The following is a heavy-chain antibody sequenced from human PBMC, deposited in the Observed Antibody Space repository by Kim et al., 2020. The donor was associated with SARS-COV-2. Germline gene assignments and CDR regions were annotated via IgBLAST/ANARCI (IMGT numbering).Heavy chain of an antibody. Sequence: LQGRVTMTTDTSTSTAYMELRSLRSDDTAVYYCARDGGYFDWLLSEAFDIWGQGTMVTVSS. V-gene: IGHV1-18*01. J-gene: IGHJ3*02. D-gene: IGHD3-9*01. CDR3: ARDGGYFDWLLSEAFDI.